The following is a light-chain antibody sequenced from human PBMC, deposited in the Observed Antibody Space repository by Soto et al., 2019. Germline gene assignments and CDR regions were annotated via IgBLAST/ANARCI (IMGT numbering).Light chain of an antibody. V-gene: IGLV6-57*01. Sequence: NSMLTQPHSVSESPGKTVTISCTRSSGSIASNYVQWYQQRPGSSPTTVIYEDNQKPSGVPDRFSGSIDSSSNSAHLTISGLKTEDEADYCCQSYDSSNWVFGGGTKLTVL. CDR1: SGSIASNY. J-gene: IGLJ3*02. CDR3: QSYDSSNWV. CDR2: EDN.